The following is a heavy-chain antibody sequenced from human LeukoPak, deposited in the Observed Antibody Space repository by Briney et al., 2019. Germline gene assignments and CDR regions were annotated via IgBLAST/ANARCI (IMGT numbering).Heavy chain of an antibody. D-gene: IGHD2-2*02. J-gene: IGHJ6*02. CDR3: AGGNTSHCYTRGFDCYYYGMDV. V-gene: IGHV1-69*04. Sequence: GASVKVSCKASGGTFSSYAISWVRQAPGQGLEWMGRIIPIFGIANYAQKFQGRVTITADKSTSTAYMELSSLRSEDTAVYYCAGGNTSHCYTRGFDCYYYGMDVWGQGTTVTVSS. CDR1: GGTFSSYA. CDR2: IIPIFGIA.